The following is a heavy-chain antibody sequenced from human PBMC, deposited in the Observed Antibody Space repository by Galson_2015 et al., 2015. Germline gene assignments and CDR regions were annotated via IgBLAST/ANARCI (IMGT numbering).Heavy chain of an antibody. CDR2: IKQDGSEK. V-gene: IGHV3-7*01. CDR3: TTGVRVLEWLLRGDY. CDR1: GFTFSSYW. Sequence: SLRLSCAASGFTFSSYWMSWVRQAPGKGLEWVANIKQDGSEKYYVDSVKGRFTISRDNAKNSLYLQMNSLRAEDAAVYYCTTGVRVLEWLLRGDYWGQGTLVTVSS. D-gene: IGHD3-3*01. J-gene: IGHJ4*02.